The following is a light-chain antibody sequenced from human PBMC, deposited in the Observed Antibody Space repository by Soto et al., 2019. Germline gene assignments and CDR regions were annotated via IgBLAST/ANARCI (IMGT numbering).Light chain of an antibody. CDR1: SSDVGVFNY. J-gene: IGLJ1*01. Sequence: QSALTQPASVSGSPGQSITISCTGTSSDVGVFNYVSWYQHHPGKAPKLMIYEVSNRPSGVSNRFSGSKSGNTASLTISGLQADDEADYYCSSYTSISTYVIATGPKVTVL. V-gene: IGLV2-14*01. CDR2: EVS. CDR3: SSYTSISTYV.